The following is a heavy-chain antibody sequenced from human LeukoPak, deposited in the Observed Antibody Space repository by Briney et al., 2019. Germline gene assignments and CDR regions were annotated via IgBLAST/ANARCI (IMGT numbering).Heavy chain of an antibody. CDR1: GFTFSSYS. CDR2: ISSSSSYI. Sequence: GGSLRLSCAASGFTFSSYSMNWVRQAPGKGLEWVSSISSSSSYIYYADSVKGRFTISRDNAKNSLYLQMNSLRAEDTAVYYCARDQHDYGGNSSIYWGQGTLVTGSS. J-gene: IGHJ4*02. V-gene: IGHV3-21*01. CDR3: ARDQHDYGGNSSIY. D-gene: IGHD4-23*01.